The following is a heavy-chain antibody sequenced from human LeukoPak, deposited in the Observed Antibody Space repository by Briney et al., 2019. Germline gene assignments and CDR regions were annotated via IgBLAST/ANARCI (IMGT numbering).Heavy chain of an antibody. J-gene: IGHJ5*02. CDR1: GGTFSSYG. D-gene: IGHD3-10*01. CDR3: ARDPITMVRGVIITLRSWFDP. V-gene: IGHV1-18*01. CDR2: ISAYNGNT. Sequence: ASVKVSCKASGGTFSSYGISWVRQAPGQGLEWMGWISAYNGNTNYAQKLQGRVTMTTDTSTSTAYMELRSLRSDDTAVYYCARDPITMVRGVIITLRSWFDPWGQGTLVTVSS.